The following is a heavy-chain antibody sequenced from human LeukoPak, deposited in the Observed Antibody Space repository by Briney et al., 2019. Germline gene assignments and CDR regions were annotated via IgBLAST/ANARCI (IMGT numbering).Heavy chain of an antibody. CDR1: GGSISSDY. J-gene: IGHJ6*02. Sequence: PSETLSLTCSVSGGSISSDYWSWIRQPPGKGLEWIGYMYYTGSANYNHSFKSRVTISLATSKTQFSLKLSSVTPADTAVYYCARVSVVYGMDVWGQGTTVTVSS. V-gene: IGHV4-59*01. CDR2: MYYTGSA. CDR3: ARVSVVYGMDV.